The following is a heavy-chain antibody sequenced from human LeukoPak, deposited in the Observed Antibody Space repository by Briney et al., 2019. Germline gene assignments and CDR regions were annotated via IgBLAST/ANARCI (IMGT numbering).Heavy chain of an antibody. J-gene: IGHJ4*02. V-gene: IGHV3-7*03. Sequence: PGGSLRLSCAASGFTFSTFWMSWVRQAPGKGLEWVANIKQDGSENYCVDSVKGRFTISRDNAKNSLYLQMNSLRAEDTAVYYCARGHYYFDYWGQGTLVTVSS. CDR2: IKQDGSEN. CDR3: ARGHYYFDY. CDR1: GFTFSTFW.